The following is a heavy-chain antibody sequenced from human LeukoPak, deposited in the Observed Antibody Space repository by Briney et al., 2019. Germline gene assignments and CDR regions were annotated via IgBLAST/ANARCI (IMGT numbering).Heavy chain of an antibody. V-gene: IGHV3-53*01. D-gene: IGHD3-10*01. CDR2: LYSGSDT. J-gene: IGHJ2*01. CDR3: ARVGDHFHWYLDL. CDR1: GFTVSTKY. Sequence: GGSLRLSCAASGFTVSTKYMKWVRQAPGKGLEWVSILYSGSDTYYANSVKGRFTISRDSSKNILFLQMNDLRAEDTAVYYCARVGDHFHWYLDLWGRGTLV.